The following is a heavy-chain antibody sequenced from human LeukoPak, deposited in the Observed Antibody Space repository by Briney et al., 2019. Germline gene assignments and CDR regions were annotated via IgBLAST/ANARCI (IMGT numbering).Heavy chain of an antibody. CDR2: FDPEDGET. J-gene: IGHJ6*03. Sequence: ASVKVSCKVSGYSLTELPMHWVRQAPGKGLEWMGGFDPEDGETIYAQTLQGRVTTTEDTSTDTAYMELSSLRSEDTAVYYCATDRPSSAKVGPRGYYYYYMDVWGKGTTVTVSS. CDR3: ATDRPSSAKVGPRGYYYYYMDV. V-gene: IGHV1-24*01. D-gene: IGHD2-2*01. CDR1: GYSLTELP.